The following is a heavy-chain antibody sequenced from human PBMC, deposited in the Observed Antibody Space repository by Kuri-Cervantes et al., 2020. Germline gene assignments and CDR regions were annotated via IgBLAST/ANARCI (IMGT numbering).Heavy chain of an antibody. Sequence: ASVKVSCKASGYTFTSYGISWVRQAPGQGLERMGWISAYNGNTNYAQKFQGRVTMTRNTSISTAYMELSSLRSEDTAVYYCARGFSSERPVMTDYWGQGTLVTVSS. CDR3: ARGFSSERPVMTDY. V-gene: IGHV1-18*01. CDR1: GYTFTSYG. CDR2: ISAYNGNT. J-gene: IGHJ4*02. D-gene: IGHD2-21*01.